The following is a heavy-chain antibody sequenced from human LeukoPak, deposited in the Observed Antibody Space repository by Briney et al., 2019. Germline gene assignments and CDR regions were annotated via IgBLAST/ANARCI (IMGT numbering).Heavy chain of an antibody. V-gene: IGHV4-59*01. CDR1: GGSISSYY. D-gene: IGHD1-26*01. CDR3: ARDSGLSGTYSLDY. CDR2: IYYSGGT. Sequence: SETLSLTCTVSGGSISSYYWSWIRQPPGKGLEWIGYIYYSGGTYYNPSLKSRVTISVDTSKNQFSLKLSSVTAADTAVYYCARDSGLSGTYSLDYWGQGTLVTVSS. J-gene: IGHJ4*02.